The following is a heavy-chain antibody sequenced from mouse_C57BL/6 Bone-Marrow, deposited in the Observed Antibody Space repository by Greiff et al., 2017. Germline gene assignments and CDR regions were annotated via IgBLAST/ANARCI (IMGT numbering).Heavy chain of an antibody. CDR1: GFTFSSYA. J-gene: IGHJ2*01. Sequence: EVQLVESGGGLVKPGGSLKLSCAASGFTFSSYAMSWVRQTPEKRLAWVATISDGGSYTYYPDNVKGRFTISRDNAKNNLYLQMSHLKSEDTAMYYCARHYSTIFDYWGQGTTFTVSS. V-gene: IGHV5-4*01. CDR2: ISDGGSYT. D-gene: IGHD2-5*01. CDR3: ARHYSTIFDY.